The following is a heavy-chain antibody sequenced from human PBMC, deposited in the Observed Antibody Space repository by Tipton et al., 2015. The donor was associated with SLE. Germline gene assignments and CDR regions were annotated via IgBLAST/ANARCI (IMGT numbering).Heavy chain of an antibody. D-gene: IGHD3-3*02. CDR2: IYSGGST. CDR1: GFTVSSNY. J-gene: IGHJ4*02. V-gene: IGHV3-66*01. CDR3: ARVPISSPTPPVDY. Sequence: SLRLSCAASGFTVSSNYMSWVRQAPGKGLERVSVIYSGGSTYYADSVKGRFTISRDNSKNTLYLQMNSLRAEDTAVYYCARVPISSPTPPVDYWGQGTLVTVSS.